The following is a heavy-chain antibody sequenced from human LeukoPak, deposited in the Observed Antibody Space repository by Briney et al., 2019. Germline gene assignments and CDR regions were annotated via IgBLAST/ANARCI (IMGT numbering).Heavy chain of an antibody. CDR2: ISSSSSYI. CDR1: GFTFSSYS. J-gene: IGHJ4*02. V-gene: IGHV3-21*01. CDR3: ARHTAMAAHFCFDY. Sequence: GGSLRLSCAASGFTFSSYSMNWVRQAPGKGLEWVSSISSSSSYIYYADSVKGRFTISRDNAKNSLYQQMNSLRAEDTAVYYCARHTAMAAHFCFDYWGQGTLVTVSS. D-gene: IGHD5-18*01.